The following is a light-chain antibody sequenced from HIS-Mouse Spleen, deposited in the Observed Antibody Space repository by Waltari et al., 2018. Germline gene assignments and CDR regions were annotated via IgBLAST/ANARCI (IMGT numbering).Light chain of an antibody. Sequence: SYELTQPPSVSVSPGKTARITCSGYALPKKYAYWYQQKSGQPPLLVIYEDSKRPSGIPERFSGSSSGTMATLTISGAQVEDEADYYCYSTDSSGNHRVFGGGTKLTVL. CDR3: YSTDSSGNHRV. V-gene: IGLV3-10*01. J-gene: IGLJ2*01. CDR2: EDS. CDR1: ALPKKY.